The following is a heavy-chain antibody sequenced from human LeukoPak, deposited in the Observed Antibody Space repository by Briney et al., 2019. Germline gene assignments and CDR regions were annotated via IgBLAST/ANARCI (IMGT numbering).Heavy chain of an antibody. J-gene: IGHJ3*02. V-gene: IGHV4-59*08. CDR2: IYYSGST. Sequence: SETLSLTCTVSGGSISSYYWSWIRQPPGKGLEWIGYIYYSGSTNYNPSLKSRVTISVDTSKNQFSLKLSSVTAADTAVDYCARRSLCSSTSCAAYDAFDIWGQGTMVTVSS. D-gene: IGHD2-2*01. CDR1: GGSISSYY. CDR3: ARRSLCSSTSCAAYDAFDI.